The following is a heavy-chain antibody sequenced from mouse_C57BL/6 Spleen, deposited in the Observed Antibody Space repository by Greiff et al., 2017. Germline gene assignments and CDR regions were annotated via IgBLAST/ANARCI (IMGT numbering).Heavy chain of an antibody. D-gene: IGHD1-1*01. CDR3: ARSVYYYCSSHWYFDV. CDR2: IDPSDSYT. CDR1: GYTFTSYW. J-gene: IGHJ1*03. Sequence: QVQLQQPGAELVKPGASVKLSCKASGYTFTSYWMQWVKQRPGQGLEWIGEIDPSDSYTNYNQKFKGKATLTVDTSSITAYMQLSSLPSEDSAVYYCARSVYYYCSSHWYFDVWGTGTTVTVSS. V-gene: IGHV1-50*01.